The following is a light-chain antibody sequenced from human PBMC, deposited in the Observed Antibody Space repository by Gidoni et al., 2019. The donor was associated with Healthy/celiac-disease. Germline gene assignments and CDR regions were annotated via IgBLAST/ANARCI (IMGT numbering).Light chain of an antibody. J-gene: IGLJ3*02. Sequence: SYELTQPPSVPESTGQTARITCSGDALPKQYAYWYQQKPGQAPVLVIYKDSERPSGIPERFSGSSSGTTVTLTISGVQAEDEADYYCQSADSSGTDTVFGGGTKLTVL. CDR2: KDS. CDR3: QSADSSGTDTV. V-gene: IGLV3-25*02. CDR1: ALPKQY.